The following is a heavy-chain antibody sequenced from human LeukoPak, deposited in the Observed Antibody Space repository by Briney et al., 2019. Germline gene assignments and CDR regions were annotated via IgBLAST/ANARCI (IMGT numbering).Heavy chain of an antibody. Sequence: GGSLRLSCAASGFTVSGNYISWVRQSPGKGLEWVSVIYSGETTYYADSVKGRFTLSRDNFKNTVYLQMNSLRAEDTAVYYCARGYSSSSFFDYWGQGTLVTVSS. D-gene: IGHD6-6*01. CDR3: ARGYSSSSFFDY. J-gene: IGHJ4*02. CDR1: GFTVSGNY. CDR2: IYSGETT. V-gene: IGHV3-66*01.